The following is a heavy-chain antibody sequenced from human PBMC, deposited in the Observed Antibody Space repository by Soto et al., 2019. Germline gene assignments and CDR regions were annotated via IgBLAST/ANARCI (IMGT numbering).Heavy chain of an antibody. CDR1: GFTFSGYG. V-gene: IGHV3-33*01. CDR2: IYYDGSNK. Sequence: QVQLVESGGGVVQPGRSLRLSCEASGFTFSGYGMHWVRQAPGKGLEWVAVIYYDGSNKYYTDSVKGRFTISRDNSKNTLYLQLNSLRAEDTAVYYCARDVGSGATTPPGWFDPWGQGTLVTVSS. D-gene: IGHD2-15*01. J-gene: IGHJ5*02. CDR3: ARDVGSGATTPPGWFDP.